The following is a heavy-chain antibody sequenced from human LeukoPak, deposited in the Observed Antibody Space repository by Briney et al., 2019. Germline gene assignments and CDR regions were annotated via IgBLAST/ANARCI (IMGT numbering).Heavy chain of an antibody. V-gene: IGHV4-4*02. Sequence: SETLSLTCAVYGGSVGSGNWWGWVRQTPGKGLEWIGEISHSGSTNYNPSLKSRVTMSVDKTKNQFSLNRASVTAADTAIYYCATIWAYRLATWGQGTLVTVSS. J-gene: IGHJ5*02. CDR2: ISHSGST. D-gene: IGHD2-21*01. CDR1: GGSVGSGNW. CDR3: ATIWAYRLAT.